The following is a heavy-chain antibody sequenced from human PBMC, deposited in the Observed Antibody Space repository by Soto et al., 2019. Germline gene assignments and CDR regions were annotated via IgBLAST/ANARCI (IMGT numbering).Heavy chain of an antibody. CDR1: GYTFASYG. Sequence: RASVKVSCKASGYTFASYGISWLRQAPGQGPEWMGWISGYNGKTQYAEKFQGRLTMTTDTSTSAAHMEVRSLRSDDTAVYYCARDNYERSGYFDYWGQGTLVTVSS. CDR3: ARDNYERSGYFDY. CDR2: ISGYNGKT. V-gene: IGHV1-18*04. J-gene: IGHJ4*02. D-gene: IGHD3-22*01.